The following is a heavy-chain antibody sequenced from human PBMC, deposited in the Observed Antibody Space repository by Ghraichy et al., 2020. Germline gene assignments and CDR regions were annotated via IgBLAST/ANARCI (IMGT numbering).Heavy chain of an antibody. CDR2: IYYSGST. CDR1: GGSISSSSYY. V-gene: IGHV4-39*01. Sequence: SETLSLTCTVSGGSISSSSYYWGWIRQPPGKGLEWIGSIYYSGSTYYNPSLKSRVTISVDTSKNQFSLKLSSVTAADTAVYYCARHRQPRYFDWFDYWGQGTLVTVSS. CDR3: ARHRQPRYFDWFDY. J-gene: IGHJ4*02. D-gene: IGHD3-9*01.